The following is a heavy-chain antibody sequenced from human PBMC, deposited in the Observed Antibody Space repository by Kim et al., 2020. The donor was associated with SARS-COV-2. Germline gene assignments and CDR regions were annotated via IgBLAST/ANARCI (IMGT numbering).Heavy chain of an antibody. V-gene: IGHV4-34*01. Sequence: SETLSLTCAVYGGSFSGYYWSWIRQPPGKGLEWIGEINHSGSTNYNPSLKSRVTISVDTSKNQFSLKLSSVTAADTAVYYCARARRGITMVRGVGGWFDPWGQGTLVTVSS. CDR2: INHSGST. CDR1: GGSFSGYY. CDR3: ARARRGITMVRGVGGWFDP. J-gene: IGHJ5*02. D-gene: IGHD3-10*01.